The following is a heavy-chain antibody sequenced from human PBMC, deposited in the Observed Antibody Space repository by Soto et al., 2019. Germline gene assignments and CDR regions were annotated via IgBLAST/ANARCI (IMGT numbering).Heavy chain of an antibody. V-gene: IGHV1-69*04. Sequence: QVQLVQSGAEVNRPGSSVKVSCKASGDTISFYSINWVRQAPGLGLEWMGRVNPILSMSNYAQRFQGRVTMTADKSTSTAYMELSGLRSEDTAMYYCATSYGSGYRAFDYWGQGALVTVSS. J-gene: IGHJ4*02. CDR2: VNPILSMS. D-gene: IGHD3-10*01. CDR3: ATSYGSGYRAFDY. CDR1: GDTISFYS.